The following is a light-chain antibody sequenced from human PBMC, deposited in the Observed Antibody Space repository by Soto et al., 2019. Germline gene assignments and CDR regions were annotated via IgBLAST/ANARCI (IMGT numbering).Light chain of an antibody. CDR2: DVN. J-gene: IGLJ2*01. CDR1: SSDIGASDY. V-gene: IGLV2-14*03. Sequence: QSALTQPASVSGSPGQSITISCTGTSSDIGASDYVSWYQQHPDKAPKLIIYDVNYRPSGVSSRFSGSKSANTASLTISGLQAEDEADYFCSSYVLVGGGTKVTVL. CDR3: SSYVL.